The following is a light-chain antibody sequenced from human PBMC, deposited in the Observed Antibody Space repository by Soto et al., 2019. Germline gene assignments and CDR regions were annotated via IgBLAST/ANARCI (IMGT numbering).Light chain of an antibody. CDR1: QSISSW. Sequence: DIQMTQSPSTLSASVGDRVTITCRASQSISSWLAWYQQKPGKAPKLLIYDASSLESGVLSRFSGSGSGTEFTLTISSLQPDDFATYYCQQYNSYSRTFGQGTKVEI. CDR2: DAS. J-gene: IGKJ1*01. V-gene: IGKV1-5*01. CDR3: QQYNSYSRT.